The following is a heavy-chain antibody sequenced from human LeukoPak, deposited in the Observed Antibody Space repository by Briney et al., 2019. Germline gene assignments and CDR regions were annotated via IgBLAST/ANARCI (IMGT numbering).Heavy chain of an antibody. CDR1: GGTFSSYA. Sequence: ASVTVSCKASGGTFSSYAISWVRQAPGQGLEWMGRIIPILGIANYAQKFQGRVTITADKSTSTAYMELSSLRSEDTAVYYCAREPNSSGWYDYWGQGTLVTVSS. D-gene: IGHD6-19*01. CDR2: IIPILGIA. V-gene: IGHV1-69*04. J-gene: IGHJ4*02. CDR3: AREPNSSGWYDY.